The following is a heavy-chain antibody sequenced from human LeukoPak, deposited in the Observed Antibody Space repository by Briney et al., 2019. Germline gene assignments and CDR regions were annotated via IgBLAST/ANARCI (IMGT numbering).Heavy chain of an antibody. V-gene: IGHV1-2*02. CDR3: ARDGNWGSLRGAFDI. Sequence: ASVKVSCKASGHTFTAYYMHWVRQAPGQGLEWMGWINPNSGGTNYAQNFQGRVTMTRDTSISTAYMELSRLRSDDTAVYYCARDGNWGSLRGAFDIWGQGTMVTVSS. D-gene: IGHD7-27*01. CDR1: GHTFTAYY. CDR2: INPNSGGT. J-gene: IGHJ3*02.